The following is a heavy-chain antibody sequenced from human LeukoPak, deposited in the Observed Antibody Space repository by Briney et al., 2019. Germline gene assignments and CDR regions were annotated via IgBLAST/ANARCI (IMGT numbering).Heavy chain of an antibody. J-gene: IGHJ4*02. CDR1: GFTFSSYG. D-gene: IGHD5-18*01. V-gene: IGHV3-30*03. Sequence: PGRSLRLSCAASGFTFSSYGMHWVRQAPGKGLEWVAVISYDGSNKYYADSVKGRFTISRDNAKTSLYLQMNSLRAEDTAVYYCARSLWPEDYWGQGILVTVSS. CDR2: ISYDGSNK. CDR3: ARSLWPEDY.